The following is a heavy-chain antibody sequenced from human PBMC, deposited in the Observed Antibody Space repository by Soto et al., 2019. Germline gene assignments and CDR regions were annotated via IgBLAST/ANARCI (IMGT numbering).Heavy chain of an antibody. Sequence: QVQLQASGPGLVKPSQTLSRNCTVSGGSISSGDYYWSWIRQPPGKGLEGIGYIYYSVSTYYNPSLKSRVTRSVDTSKNQFSLKLSSVTAADTAGYYCARDGKLDKCRYHYGMDVWGHGTTVTVSS. CDR2: IYYSVST. V-gene: IGHV4-30-4*01. CDR3: ARDGKLDKCRYHYGMDV. D-gene: IGHD6-13*01. CDR1: GGSISSGDYY. J-gene: IGHJ6*02.